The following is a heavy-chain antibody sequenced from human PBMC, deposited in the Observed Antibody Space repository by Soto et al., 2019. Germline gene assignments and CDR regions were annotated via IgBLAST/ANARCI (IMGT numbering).Heavy chain of an antibody. CDR3: AKGGEYSSGWYGNFDY. CDR1: GFTFSSYA. D-gene: IGHD6-19*01. Sequence: GGSLRLSYAASGFTFSSYAMSWVRQAPGKGLEWVSAISGSGGSTYYADSVKGRFTISRDNSKNTLYLQMNSLRAEDTAVYYCAKGGEYSSGWYGNFDYWGQGTLVTVSS. CDR2: ISGSGGST. J-gene: IGHJ4*02. V-gene: IGHV3-23*01.